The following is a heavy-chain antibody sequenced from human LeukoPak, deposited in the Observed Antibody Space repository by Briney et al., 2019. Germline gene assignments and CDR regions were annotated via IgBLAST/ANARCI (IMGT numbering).Heavy chain of an antibody. J-gene: IGHJ6*02. CDR3: ARGRRLLGYYSSTSCSPYYYGMDV. Sequence: SETLSLTCAVYGGSFSGYYWSWIRQPPGKGLEWIGEINHSGSTNYNPSLKSRVTISVDTSKNQFSLKLSSVTAADTAVYYCARGRRLLGYYSSTSCSPYYYGMDVWGQGTTVTVSS. CDR1: GGSFSGYY. V-gene: IGHV4-34*01. D-gene: IGHD2-2*01. CDR2: INHSGST.